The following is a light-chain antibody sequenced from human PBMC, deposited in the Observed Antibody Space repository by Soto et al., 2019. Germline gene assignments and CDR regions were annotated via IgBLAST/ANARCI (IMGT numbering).Light chain of an antibody. CDR1: QVISTS. V-gene: IGKV1-9*01. Sequence: DIQLTQSPSFLSPSIGESVTITCRASQVISTSLAWYQVKPGKAPKLLIYAASTLESGVPSRFSATVSGTEFSLTITSLQPEDFATYYCQQLNTYPPWTFGQGTKVEIK. CDR3: QQLNTYPPWT. CDR2: AAS. J-gene: IGKJ1*01.